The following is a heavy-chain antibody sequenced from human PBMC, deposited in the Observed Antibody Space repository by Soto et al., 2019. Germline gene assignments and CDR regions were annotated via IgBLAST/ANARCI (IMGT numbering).Heavy chain of an antibody. CDR2: ISSDGSTT. CDR1: GFSFRSYW. D-gene: IGHD3-9*01. V-gene: IGHV3-74*01. CDR3: AREYYGVLTGYYNDF. J-gene: IGHJ4*02. Sequence: EVRLVESGGDLVQSGGSLGLSCAASGFSFRSYWMHWVRQAPGKGLVWVARISSDGSTTTYADSASGRFIISRDNDANILYLQRSSLRAEDTAVYYCAREYYGVLTGYYNDFWGQGTLVTVSS.